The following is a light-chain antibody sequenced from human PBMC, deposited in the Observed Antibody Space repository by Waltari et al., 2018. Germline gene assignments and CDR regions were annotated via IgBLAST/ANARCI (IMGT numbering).Light chain of an antibody. J-gene: IGLJ2*01. Sequence: QLVLTQSPSASASLGASVNLTFTLSSGHSTYAIAWHQQQPEKGPRYLMKLNTDGSHNEGDGIPDRFSGSSSGAERYLTISSLQSEDEADYYCQTWDTDSYVIFGGGTKLTVL. CDR3: QTWDTDSYVI. CDR1: SGHSTYA. V-gene: IGLV4-69*01. CDR2: LNTDGSH.